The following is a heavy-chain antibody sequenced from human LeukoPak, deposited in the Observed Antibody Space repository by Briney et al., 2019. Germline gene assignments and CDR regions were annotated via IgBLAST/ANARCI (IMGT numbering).Heavy chain of an antibody. V-gene: IGHV4-61*01. CDR2: IYYSGST. CDR3: ARGTTVTPYYFDY. J-gene: IGHJ4*02. Sequence: SETLSLTCTVSGGYISSSSYYWSWIRQPPGKGLEWMGYIYYSGSTNYNPSLKSRVTISVDTSKNQFSLKLRSVTAADTAVYYCARGTTVTPYYFDYWGQGTLVTVSS. D-gene: IGHD4-17*01. CDR1: GGYISSSSYY.